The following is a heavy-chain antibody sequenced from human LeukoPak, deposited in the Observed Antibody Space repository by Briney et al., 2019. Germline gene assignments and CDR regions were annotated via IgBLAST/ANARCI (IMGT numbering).Heavy chain of an antibody. CDR2: IYTSGST. CDR3: ASTYPSDY. D-gene: IGHD3-16*01. V-gene: IGHV4-61*02. Sequence: SETLSLTCTVSGGSISSGDYYWSWIRQPAGKGLEWIGRIYTSGSTNYNPSLKSRVTMSVDTSKNQFSLKLSSLTAADTAVYYCASTYPSDYWGQGTLVTVSS. CDR1: GGSISSGDYY. J-gene: IGHJ4*02.